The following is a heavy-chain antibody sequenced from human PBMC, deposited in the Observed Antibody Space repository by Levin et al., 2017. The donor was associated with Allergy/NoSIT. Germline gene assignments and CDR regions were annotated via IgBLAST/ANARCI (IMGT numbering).Heavy chain of an antibody. CDR1: GFTFSDYY. CDR3: AKDRRRRSWYFDL. V-gene: IGHV3-11*01. CDR2: ISGSGSTI. D-gene: IGHD1-1*01. Sequence: GESLKISCEASGFTFSDYYMGWIRQAPRKGLEWITYISGSGSTIFYANSVKGRFTISRDNAKSTLYLQMNSLRAEDTAVYYCAKDRRRRSWYFDLWGRGTLVAVSS. J-gene: IGHJ2*01.